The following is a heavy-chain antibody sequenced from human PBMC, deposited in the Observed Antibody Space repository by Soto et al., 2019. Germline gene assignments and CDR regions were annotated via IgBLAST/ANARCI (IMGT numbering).Heavy chain of an antibody. CDR1: GGSFSGYY. Sequence: SETLSLTWSVYGGSFSGYYWSWIRQPPGKGLEWIGEINHSGSTNYNPSLKSRVTISVDTSKNQFSLKLSSVTAADTAVYYCARKGNIAVAGTRWFDPWGQGNLVTVSA. J-gene: IGHJ5*02. V-gene: IGHV4-34*01. D-gene: IGHD6-19*01. CDR2: INHSGST. CDR3: ARKGNIAVAGTRWFDP.